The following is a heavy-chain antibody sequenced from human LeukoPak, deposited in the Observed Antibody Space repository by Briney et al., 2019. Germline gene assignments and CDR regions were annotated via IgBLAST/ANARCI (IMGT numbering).Heavy chain of an antibody. J-gene: IGHJ4*02. V-gene: IGHV1-2*02. CDR2: INPNSGGT. Sequence: ASVKVSCKASGYTFTGYYMHWVRQAPGQGLEWMGWINPNSGGTNYAQKFQGRVTMTRDTSISTAYMEQSRLRSDDTAVYYCARVPALVGALDYWGQGTLVTVSS. CDR1: GYTFTGYY. D-gene: IGHD1-26*01. CDR3: ARVPALVGALDY.